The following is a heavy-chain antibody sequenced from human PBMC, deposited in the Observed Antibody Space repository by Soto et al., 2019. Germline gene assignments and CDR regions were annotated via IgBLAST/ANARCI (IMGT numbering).Heavy chain of an antibody. CDR1: GGSISSYY. V-gene: IGHV4-4*07. J-gene: IGHJ4*02. CDR2: IYTSGNT. CDR3: ATFREGYCTNGVCYTGGLDY. D-gene: IGHD2-8*01. Sequence: LTCTVSGGSISSYYWSWIRQPAGKGLEWIGRIYTSGNTNYNPSLKSRVTMSVDTSKNQFSLKLTSVTAADTAVYYCATFREGYCTNGVCYTGGLDYWGQGTLVTVSS.